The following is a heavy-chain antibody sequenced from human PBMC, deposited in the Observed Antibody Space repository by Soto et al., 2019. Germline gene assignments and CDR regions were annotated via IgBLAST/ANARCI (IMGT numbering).Heavy chain of an antibody. D-gene: IGHD1-7*01. CDR2: IKSKTDGGTT. J-gene: IGHJ4*02. CDR1: GFTFSNAW. Sequence: GGSLRLSCAASGFTFSNAWMSWVRQAPGKGLEWVGRIKSKTDGGTTDYAAPVKGRFTISRDDSKNTLYLQMNSLKTEDTAVYYCTTDITGTVLSSDYWGQGTLVTVSS. V-gene: IGHV3-15*01. CDR3: TTDITGTVLSSDY.